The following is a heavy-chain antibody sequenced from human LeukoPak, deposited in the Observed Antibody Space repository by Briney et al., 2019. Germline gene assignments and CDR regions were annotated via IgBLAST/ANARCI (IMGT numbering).Heavy chain of an antibody. CDR1: GGSISSYY. D-gene: IGHD2-2*01. CDR2: IYYSGST. J-gene: IGHJ5*02. Sequence: PSETLSLTCTVSGGSISSYYWSWIRQPPGKGLEWIGYIYYSGSTNYNPSLKSRVTISVDTSKNQFSLKLSSVTAADTAVYYCARYQLLGSNWFDPWGQGTLVTVSS. V-gene: IGHV4-59*01. CDR3: ARYQLLGSNWFDP.